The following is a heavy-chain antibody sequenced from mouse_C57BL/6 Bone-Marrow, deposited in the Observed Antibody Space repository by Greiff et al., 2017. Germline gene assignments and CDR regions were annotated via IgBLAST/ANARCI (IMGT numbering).Heavy chain of an antibody. J-gene: IGHJ1*03. CDR2: INPSSGYT. Sequence: QVQLQQSGAELAKPGASVKLSCKASGYTFTSYWMHWVNQRPGQGLEWIGYINPSSGYTKYNQKFKGKATLTADKSSSTAYMQLSSLTYKDSGVYYCAGLRGYYGPDWYFDVWGKGTTVTVSS. V-gene: IGHV1-7*01. CDR1: GYTFTSYW. CDR3: AGLRGYYGPDWYFDV. D-gene: IGHD1-1*01.